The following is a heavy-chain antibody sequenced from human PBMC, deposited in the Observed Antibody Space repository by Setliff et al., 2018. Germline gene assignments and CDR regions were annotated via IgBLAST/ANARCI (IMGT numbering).Heavy chain of an antibody. Sequence: SETLSLTCAVYGGSFSGYYWSWIRQPPGQGLEWIGEINHSGSTNYNPSLKSRVTVSVDTSKNQFSLKLSSVTAADTAVYYCARTPFWQNWFDPWGQGTLVTVSS. CDR2: INHSGST. J-gene: IGHJ5*02. CDR3: ARTPFWQNWFDP. CDR1: GGSFSGYY. V-gene: IGHV4-34*01.